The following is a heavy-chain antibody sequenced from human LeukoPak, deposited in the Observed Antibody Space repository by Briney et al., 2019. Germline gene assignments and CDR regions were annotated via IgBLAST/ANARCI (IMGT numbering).Heavy chain of an antibody. V-gene: IGHV4-34*01. D-gene: IGHD5-18*01. CDR3: ARAGYLGLRGYSYGG. Sequence: SETLSLTCAVYGGSFSGYYWSWIRQPPGKGLEWIGEINHSGSTNYNPSLKSRVTISVDTSKNQFSLKLSSVTAADTAVYYCARAGYLGLRGYSYGGWGQGTLVTVSS. CDR2: INHSGST. CDR1: GGSFSGYY. J-gene: IGHJ4*02.